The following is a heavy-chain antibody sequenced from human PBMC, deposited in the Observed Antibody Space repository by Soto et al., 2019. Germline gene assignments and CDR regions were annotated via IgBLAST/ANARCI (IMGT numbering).Heavy chain of an antibody. D-gene: IGHD6-13*01. CDR1: GFTFSSYS. CDR2: ISSSSSTI. CDR3: ARHPERIAQIGWFDP. V-gene: IGHV3-48*01. Sequence: EVPLVESGGGLVQPGGSLRLSCAASGFTFSSYSMNWVRQAPGKGLEWVSYISSSSSTIYYADSVKGRFTISRDNAKNSLYLLMNSLRAEDTAVYYCARHPERIAQIGWFDPWGQGTLVTVSS. J-gene: IGHJ5*02.